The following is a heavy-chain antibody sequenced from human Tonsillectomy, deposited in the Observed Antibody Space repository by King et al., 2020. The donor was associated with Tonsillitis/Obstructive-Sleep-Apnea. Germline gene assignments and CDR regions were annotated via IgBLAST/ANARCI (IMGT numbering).Heavy chain of an antibody. CDR3: ARDYCSTTSCYARYFDY. J-gene: IGHJ4*02. CDR1: GYTFTNYG. V-gene: IGHV1-18*01. D-gene: IGHD2-2*01. Sequence: VQLVESGAEVKKPGASVKVSCKASGYTFTNYGISWVRQAPGQGLEWMGWISAYSGNTNYAQKIQGRVTMTTDTSTSTAYMELRSLRSDDTAVYYCARDYCSTTSCYARYFDYWGQGTLVTVSS. CDR2: ISAYSGNT.